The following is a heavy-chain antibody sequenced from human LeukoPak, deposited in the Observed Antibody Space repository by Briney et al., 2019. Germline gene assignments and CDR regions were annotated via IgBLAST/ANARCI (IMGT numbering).Heavy chain of an antibody. V-gene: IGHV3-74*01. CDR3: ARSTNITMIGY. CDR2: INSDGSST. J-gene: IGHJ4*02. Sequence: PGGSLRLSCAASGFTFSSYWMHWVRQAPGKGLVWVSRINSDGSSTSYADSVKGRFTISRDNAKNTLYPQMNSLRAEDTAVYYCARSTNITMIGYWGQGTLVTVSS. CDR1: GFTFSSYW. D-gene: IGHD3-10*02.